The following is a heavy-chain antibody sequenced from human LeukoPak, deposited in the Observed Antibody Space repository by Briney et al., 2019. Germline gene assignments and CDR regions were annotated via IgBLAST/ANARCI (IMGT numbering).Heavy chain of an antibody. J-gene: IGHJ4*02. Sequence: ASVKVSCKASGYTFTSYGISWVRQAPGQGLEWMGWISAYNGNTNYAQKLQGRVTMTTDTSTSTAYMELRSLRSDDTAVYYCARGGPFPSGSSSREYYLDYWGQGTLVTVSS. D-gene: IGHD6-6*01. CDR1: GYTFTSYG. V-gene: IGHV1-18*01. CDR3: ARGGPFPSGSSSREYYLDY. CDR2: ISAYNGNT.